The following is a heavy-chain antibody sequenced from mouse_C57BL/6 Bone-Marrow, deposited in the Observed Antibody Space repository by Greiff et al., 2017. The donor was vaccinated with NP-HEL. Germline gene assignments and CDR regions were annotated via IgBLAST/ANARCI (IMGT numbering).Heavy chain of an antibody. V-gene: IGHV1-15*01. J-gene: IGHJ2*01. Sequence: VQLQQSGAELVRPGASVTLSCKASGYTFTDYEMHWVKQTPVHGLEWIGAIDPETGGTAYNQKFKGKAILTADNSSSTAYMELRSLTSEDSAVYYCTREAFYDGYYYFDYWGQGTTLTVSS. CDR2: IDPETGGT. CDR3: TREAFYDGYYYFDY. CDR1: GYTFTDYE. D-gene: IGHD2-3*01.